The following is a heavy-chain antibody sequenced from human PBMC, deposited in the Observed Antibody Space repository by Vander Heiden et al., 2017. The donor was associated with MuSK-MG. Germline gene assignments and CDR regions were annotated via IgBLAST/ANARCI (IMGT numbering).Heavy chain of an antibody. CDR2: ISGSGGST. D-gene: IGHD2-2*01. CDR3: AKPLYCSSTSCYAAAFDI. Sequence: VQLLESGGGLVQPGGSLRLSCAAPGFTFSTHPMSGVRQAPGKGLEWVSAISGSGGSTYYGDSVKGRFTISRDNSKNTLYLQMNSLRAEDTAVYYCAKPLYCSSTSCYAAAFDIWGQGTMVTVSS. J-gene: IGHJ3*02. V-gene: IGHV3-23*01. CDR1: GFTFSTHP.